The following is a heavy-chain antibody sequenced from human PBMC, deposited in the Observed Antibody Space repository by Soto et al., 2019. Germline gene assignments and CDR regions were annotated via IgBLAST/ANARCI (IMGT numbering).Heavy chain of an antibody. CDR2: MNPNSGNT. Sequence: ASVKVSCKASGYSFTSYDINWVRQATGQGLEWMGWMNPNSGNTGYAQKFQGRVTMTRNTSISTAYMELSSLRSEDTAVYYCARGCGRASCPYYMEVWGKGTTVTVSS. V-gene: IGHV1-8*01. J-gene: IGHJ6*03. CDR1: GYSFTSYD. CDR3: ARGCGRASCPYYMEV. D-gene: IGHD2-2*01.